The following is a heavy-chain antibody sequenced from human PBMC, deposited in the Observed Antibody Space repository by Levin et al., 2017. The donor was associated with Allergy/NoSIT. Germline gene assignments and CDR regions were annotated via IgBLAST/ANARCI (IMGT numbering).Heavy chain of an antibody. Sequence: NHGESLKISCKGSGYSFTSYWIGWVRQMPGKDLEWMGIINPGDSETRYSPSFQGQVTISADKSISTAFLQWSSLKASDTAMFYCARHLGRAYSSPFDYWGQGTLVTVSS. CDR3: ARHLGRAYSSPFDY. J-gene: IGHJ4*02. V-gene: IGHV5-51*01. CDR1: GYSFTSYW. D-gene: IGHD6-13*01. CDR2: INPGDSET.